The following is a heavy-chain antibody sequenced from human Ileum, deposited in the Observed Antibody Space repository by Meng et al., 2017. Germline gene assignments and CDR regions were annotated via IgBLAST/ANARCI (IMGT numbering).Heavy chain of an antibody. J-gene: IGHJ4*02. D-gene: IGHD3-16*01. V-gene: IGHV4-39*01. CDR1: GGPIRSTSYY. Sequence: QVQLQESGPGRVKPSETRSLTCTGSGGPIRSTSYYGDWVRQSPGKRLEWIGSIYYSGATYYNPSLKSRVTMSVDTSKNQFSLRLSSVTAADTAVYFCARRVHDGRHYHYFDYWGQGALVTVSS. CDR2: IYYSGAT. CDR3: ARRVHDGRHYHYFDY.